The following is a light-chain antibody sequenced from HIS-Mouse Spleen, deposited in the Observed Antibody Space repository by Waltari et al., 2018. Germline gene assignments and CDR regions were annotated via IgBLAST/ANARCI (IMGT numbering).Light chain of an antibody. J-gene: IGLJ2*01. CDR1: ALPKQY. CDR2: KGS. Sequence: SYELTQPPSVSVSPGQTARITCSGDALPKQYAYWYQQKPGQAPVLVIYKGSERPSGIPGRFAGSSSGTTVTLTISGVQAEDEADYYCQSADSSGTYHVVFGGGTKLTVL. V-gene: IGLV3-25*03. CDR3: QSADSSGTYHVV.